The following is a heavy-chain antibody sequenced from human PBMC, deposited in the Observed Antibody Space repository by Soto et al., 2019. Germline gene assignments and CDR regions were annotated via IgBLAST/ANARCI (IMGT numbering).Heavy chain of an antibody. V-gene: IGHV4-34*01. CDR3: ARSQMDYGDLLLDY. Sequence: SETLSLTCAVYGGSFSGYYWSWIRQPPGKGLEWIGEINHSGSTNYNPSLKSRVTISVDTSKNQFSLKLSSVTAADTAVYYCARSQMDYGDLLLDYWGQGPLVTVSS. CDR2: INHSGST. D-gene: IGHD4-17*01. CDR1: GGSFSGYY. J-gene: IGHJ4*02.